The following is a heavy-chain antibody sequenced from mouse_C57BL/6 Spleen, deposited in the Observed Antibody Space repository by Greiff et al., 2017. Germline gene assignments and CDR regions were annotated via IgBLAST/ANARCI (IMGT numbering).Heavy chain of an antibody. CDR3: ARQGGSDY. CDR1: GFTFSSSG. V-gene: IGHV5-6*01. J-gene: IGHJ2*01. CDR2: ISSGGSYT. D-gene: IGHD1-1*02. Sequence: EVKLVESGGDLVKPGGSLKLSCAASGFTFSSSGMSWVRQTPDKRLEWVATISSGGSYTYYPDSVKGRFTISRDNAKNTLYLQMSSLKSEDTAMYYCARQGGSDYWGQGTTLTVSS.